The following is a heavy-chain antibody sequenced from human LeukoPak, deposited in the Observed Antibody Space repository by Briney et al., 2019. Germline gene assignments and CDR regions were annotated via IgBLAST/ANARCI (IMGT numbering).Heavy chain of an antibody. CDR3: ARGSRGYYDSSGYFDY. CDR2: IIPIFGTA. V-gene: IGHV1-69*05. J-gene: IGHJ4*02. D-gene: IGHD3-22*01. Sequence: SVKVSCKASGGTFSSYAISWVRQARGQGLEWMGRIIPIFGTANYAQKFQGRVTITTDESTSTAYMELSSLRSEDTAVYYCARGSRGYYDSSGYFDYWGQGTLVTVSS. CDR1: GGTFSSYA.